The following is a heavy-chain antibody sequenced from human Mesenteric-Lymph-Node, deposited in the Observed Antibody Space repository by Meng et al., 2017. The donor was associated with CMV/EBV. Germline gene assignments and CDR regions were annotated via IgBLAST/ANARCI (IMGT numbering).Heavy chain of an antibody. D-gene: IGHD3-10*01. V-gene: IGHV1-69*02. J-gene: IGHJ6*02. CDR1: GGTSLTHT. CDR3: ARGVPFEKFNYGLDV. CDR2: IIPILGIA. Sequence: SAKVSCKASGGTSLTHTISWVRQAPGQGLEWMGRIIPILGIATYAQKFQGRVTITADKSTNTAYMDLSSLRSEDTAVYFCARGVPFEKFNYGLDVWGQGTTVTVSS.